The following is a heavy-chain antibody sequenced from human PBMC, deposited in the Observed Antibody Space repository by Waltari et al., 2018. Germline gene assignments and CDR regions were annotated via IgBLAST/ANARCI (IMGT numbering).Heavy chain of an antibody. CDR2: IKGYGDKT. Sequence: EVQVLESGGDLVQPGGSLRLTCAASGFIFSSYAINWVRQAPGKGREWVSVIKGYGDKTYYADSVKGRFTLSRDNSKNTLTLQMNNLRGEDTAIYYCAKAHFYDTSGYIEHWGQGTLVTVSS. V-gene: IGHV3-23*01. CDR3: AKAHFYDTSGYIEH. CDR1: GFIFSSYA. J-gene: IGHJ5*02. D-gene: IGHD3-22*01.